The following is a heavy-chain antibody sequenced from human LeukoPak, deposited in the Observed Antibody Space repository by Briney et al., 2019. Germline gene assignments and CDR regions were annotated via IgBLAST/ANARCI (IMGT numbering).Heavy chain of an antibody. CDR1: GYTFTGYY. V-gene: IGHV1-2*02. J-gene: IGHJ4*02. CDR3: ARARVRFGESDFDY. D-gene: IGHD3-10*01. Sequence: ASVKVSCKASGYTFTGYYMHWVRQAPGQGLEWMGWINPNSGGTNYAQKFQGRVTMTRDTSISTAYMELSRLRSDDTAVYYCARARVRFGESDFDYWGQGTLVTDSS. CDR2: INPNSGGT.